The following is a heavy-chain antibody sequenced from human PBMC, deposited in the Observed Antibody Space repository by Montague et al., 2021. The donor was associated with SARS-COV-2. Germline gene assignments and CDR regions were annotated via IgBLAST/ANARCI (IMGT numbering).Heavy chain of an antibody. J-gene: IGHJ4*02. D-gene: IGHD3-3*01. CDR3: AGGGTFFGVVTFPFDS. Sequence: TLSLTCTVSGGSISSGGYYWSWIRQHPGKGLEWIGYIYYSGSTYYNPSLKSRVTISVDTSKNQFSLKLSSVTAADTAVYYCAGGGTFFGVVTFPFDSWGQGTLVTVSS. CDR2: IYYSGST. V-gene: IGHV4-31*03. CDR1: GGSISSGGYY.